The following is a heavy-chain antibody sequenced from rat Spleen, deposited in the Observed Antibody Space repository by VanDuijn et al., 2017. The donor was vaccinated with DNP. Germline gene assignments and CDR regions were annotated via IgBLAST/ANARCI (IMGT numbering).Heavy chain of an antibody. V-gene: IGHV5S13*01. D-gene: IGHD1-6*01. CDR2: ITNSGGST. J-gene: IGHJ1*01. Sequence: EVQLGESGGGLVQPGRSLKLSCAASGFTFSNYGMAWVRQAPTKGLEWVASITNSGGSTYYRASVKGRFTISRDNAKSTLYLQMDSLRSEDTATYYCARQGYTTDYPRYYWYFDFWGPGTMVTVSS. CDR1: GFTFSNYG. CDR3: ARQGYTTDYPRYYWYFDF.